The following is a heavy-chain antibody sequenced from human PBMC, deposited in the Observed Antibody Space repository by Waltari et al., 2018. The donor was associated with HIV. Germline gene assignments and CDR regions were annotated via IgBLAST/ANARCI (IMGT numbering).Heavy chain of an antibody. J-gene: IGHJ4*02. CDR2: INHSGST. CDR1: GGSFRGYY. V-gene: IGHV4-34*01. Sequence: QVQLQQWGAGLLKPSETLSLTCAVYGGSFRGYYWSWIRQPPGKGLEWIGEINHSGSTNYNPSLKSRVTISVDTSKNQFSLKLSSVTAADTAVYYCARGVLGRGDYWGQGTLVTVSS. CDR3: ARGVLGRGDY. D-gene: IGHD1-26*01.